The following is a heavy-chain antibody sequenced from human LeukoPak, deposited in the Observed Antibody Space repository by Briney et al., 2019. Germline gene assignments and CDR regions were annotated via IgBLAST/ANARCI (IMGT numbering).Heavy chain of an antibody. J-gene: IGHJ3*02. Sequence: SETLSLTCTVSGGSISSYYWSWIRQPPGKGLEWIGHIYYSASTNYNPPLKSRATISLDTSKNQFSLKLSSVTAADTAVYYCARDGGYPLGAFDIWGQGTMVTVSS. V-gene: IGHV4-59*01. CDR3: ARDGGYPLGAFDI. CDR1: GGSISSYY. D-gene: IGHD6-13*01. CDR2: IYYSAST.